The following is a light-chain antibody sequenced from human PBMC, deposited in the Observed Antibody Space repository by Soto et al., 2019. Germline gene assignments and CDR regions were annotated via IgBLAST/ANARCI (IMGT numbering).Light chain of an antibody. J-gene: IGLJ1*01. CDR3: SSYTSSITYV. V-gene: IGLV2-14*01. Sequence: QSALTQPASVSGSPGQSITISCTGTSSDIGTHKYVSWYQQNPGKAPKLIIYEVSNRPSGVSNRFSGSKSGNTASLTISGLPAEDEADYYCSSYTSSITYVFGTGTKLTVL. CDR2: EVS. CDR1: SSDIGTHKY.